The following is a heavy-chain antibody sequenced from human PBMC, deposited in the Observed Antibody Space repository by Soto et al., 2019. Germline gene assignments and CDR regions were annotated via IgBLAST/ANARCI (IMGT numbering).Heavy chain of an antibody. CDR2: INAGNGNT. CDR1: GYTFTTYN. J-gene: IGHJ1*01. V-gene: IGHV1-3*01. CDR3: AAKTGYFQF. Sequence: QVQLVQSGAEVKKAGASVRISCKASGYTFTTYNVHWVRQAPGQGLEWMGWINAGNGNTKYSQKFQGRVTITRDTSASTAYMELSRLRSEDTAFFYCAAKTGYFQFWGQGTLVTVSP.